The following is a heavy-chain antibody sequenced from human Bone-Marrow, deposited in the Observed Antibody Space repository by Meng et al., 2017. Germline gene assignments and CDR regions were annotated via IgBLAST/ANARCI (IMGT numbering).Heavy chain of an antibody. D-gene: IGHD3-9*01. J-gene: IGHJ4*02. CDR3: ARGVLRYFDWLSQGGDY. CDR2: ISYDGSNK. CDR1: GFTFSSYA. V-gene: IGHV3-30*04. Sequence: LSLTCAASGFTFSSYAMHWVRQAPGKGLEWVAVISYDGSNKYYADSVKGRFTISRDNSKNTLYLQMNSLRAEDTAVYYCARGVLRYFDWLSQGGDYWGQGTLVTVSS.